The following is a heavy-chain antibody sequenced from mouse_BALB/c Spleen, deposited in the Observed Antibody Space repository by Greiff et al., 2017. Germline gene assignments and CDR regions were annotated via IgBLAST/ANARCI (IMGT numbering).Heavy chain of an antibody. CDR3: AREGYGYFDY. CDR1: GFSLTSYG. D-gene: IGHD2-2*01. J-gene: IGHJ2*01. Sequence: VKVVESGPGLVAPSQSLSITCTVSGFSLTSYGVHWVRQPPGKGLEWLGVIWAGGSTNYNSALMSRLSISKDNSKSQVFLKMNSLQTDDTAMYYCAREGYGYFDYWGQGTTLTVSS. V-gene: IGHV2-9*02. CDR2: IWAGGST.